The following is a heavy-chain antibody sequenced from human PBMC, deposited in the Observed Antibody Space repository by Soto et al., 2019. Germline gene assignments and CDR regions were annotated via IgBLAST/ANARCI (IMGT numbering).Heavy chain of an antibody. Sequence: PGGSMILSCSSAGFTCGSRARHWVRQAPGKGLEWVAVISYDGSNKYYADSVKGRFTISRDNSKNTLYLQMNSLRAEDTAVYYCARDRCDRYYYDSSGYYCYYYGMDVWGQGTTVTVS. J-gene: IGHJ6*02. CDR3: ARDRCDRYYYDSSGYYCYYYGMDV. V-gene: IGHV3-30-3*01. D-gene: IGHD3-22*01. CDR1: GFTCGSRA. CDR2: ISYDGSNK.